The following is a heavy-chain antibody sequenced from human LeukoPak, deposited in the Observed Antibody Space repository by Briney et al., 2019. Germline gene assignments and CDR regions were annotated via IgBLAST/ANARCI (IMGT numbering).Heavy chain of an antibody. D-gene: IGHD5-12*01. V-gene: IGHV3-30*02. CDR2: IRYYGSNT. J-gene: IGHJ5*02. CDR3: AKPPGLRRLDP. CDR1: GFTFTSYG. Sequence: GGSLRLSCAASGFTFTSYGMHWVRQAPGKGLEWVAFIRYYGSNTFYADSVKGRFTISRDNSKNTLYLQMNSLRAEDTAVYYCAKPPGLRRLDPWGQGTLVTVSS.